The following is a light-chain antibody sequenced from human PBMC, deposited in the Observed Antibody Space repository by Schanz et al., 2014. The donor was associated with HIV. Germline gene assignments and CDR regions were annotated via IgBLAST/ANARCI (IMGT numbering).Light chain of an antibody. CDR1: SSDIG. V-gene: IGLV2-8*01. Sequence: QSALTQPPSASGSPGQSVAISCTGASSDIGVSWYQQYPGNASKLMIFAVNRRTSGVPDRFSGAKSGNTAFLLVSGLQDEDEADYYCASYGGSNNLLFGGGTKLTVL. CDR3: ASYGGSNNLL. J-gene: IGLJ2*01. CDR2: AVN.